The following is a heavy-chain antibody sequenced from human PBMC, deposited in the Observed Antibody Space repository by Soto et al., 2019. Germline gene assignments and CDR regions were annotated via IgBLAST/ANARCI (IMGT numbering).Heavy chain of an antibody. D-gene: IGHD3-9*01. J-gene: IGHJ4*02. CDR3: ATVRDWSIDY. CDR2: IIPIFGTA. CDR1: GGTFSSYA. Sequence: AASVKVSCKASGGTFSSYAISWVRQAPGQGLEWMGGIIPIFGTANYAQKFQGRVTITADESKNTLYLQMNSLRAEDTAVYYCATVRDWSIDYWGQGTLVTVSS. V-gene: IGHV1-69*13.